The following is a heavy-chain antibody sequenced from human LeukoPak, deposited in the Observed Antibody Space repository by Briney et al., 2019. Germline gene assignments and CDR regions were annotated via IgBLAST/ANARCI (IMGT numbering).Heavy chain of an antibody. CDR3: TPSIAVAGSLDY. J-gene: IGHJ4*02. D-gene: IGHD6-19*01. CDR1: GFTFSNVW. Sequence: GGPLRLSCAASGFTFSNVWMSWVRQAPGKGLEWVGRIKSKTDGGTTDYAAHVKGRFTISRDDSKNTLNLQMNSLKTEDTAVYYCTPSIAVAGSLDYWGQGTLVTVSS. CDR2: IKSKTDGGTT. V-gene: IGHV3-15*01.